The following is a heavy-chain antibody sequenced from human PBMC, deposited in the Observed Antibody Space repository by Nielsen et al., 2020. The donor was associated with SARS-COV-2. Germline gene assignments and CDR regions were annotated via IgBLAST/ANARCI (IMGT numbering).Heavy chain of an antibody. D-gene: IGHD6-19*01. V-gene: IGHV3-74*01. J-gene: IGHJ4*02. CDR3: GVAGGY. Sequence: GESLKISCAASGFSFSSYGMHWVRQAPGKGLVWVSRINSDGSSTSYADSVKGRFTISRDNAKNTLYLQMNSLRAEDTAVYYCGVAGGYWGQGTLVTVSS. CDR1: GFSFSSYG. CDR2: INSDGSST.